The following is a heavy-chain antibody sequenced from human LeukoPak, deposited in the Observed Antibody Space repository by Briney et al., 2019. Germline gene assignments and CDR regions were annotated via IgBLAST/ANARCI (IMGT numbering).Heavy chain of an antibody. J-gene: IGHJ3*02. Sequence: PGRSLRPSCAASGYTFSHNSVNWVRQAPGKGLEWDSSISSTSAYIFYADSVKGRFTISRDNTKSSLYLQMNSLRAEDTAVYYCVSGNDPDSTWENYRLDAFDIWGQGTTVIVSS. CDR1: GYTFSHNS. D-gene: IGHD3-16*02. CDR2: ISSTSAYI. CDR3: VSGNDPDSTWENYRLDAFDI. V-gene: IGHV3-21*01.